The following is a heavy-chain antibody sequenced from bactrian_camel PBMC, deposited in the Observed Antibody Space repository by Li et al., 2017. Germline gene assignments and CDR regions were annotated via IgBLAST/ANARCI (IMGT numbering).Heavy chain of an antibody. V-gene: IGHV3S1*01. J-gene: IGHJ4*01. CDR2: IWTGDYST. Sequence: HVQLVESGGGSVQAGGSLRLSCETSLNPDSRYCLGWIRQVPGKEREGVALIWTGDYSTYYLDSVKGRFTISLDVAENTLYLQMNSLRPEDTAMYYCAASLGKAYCHAAFFLSRQRPNFGYMGQGTQVTV. D-gene: IGHD5*01. CDR1: LNPDSRYC.